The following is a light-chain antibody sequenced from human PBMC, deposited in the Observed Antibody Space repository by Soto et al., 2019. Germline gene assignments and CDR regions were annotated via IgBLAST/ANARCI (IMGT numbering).Light chain of an antibody. CDR2: GAS. CDR3: QQYGSSPPVT. Sequence: EIVLPQSPGTLSLSPGERATLSCRASQRVSSSYLAWYQQKPGQAPRLLIYGASSRATGIPDRFSGSGSGTDFTLTISRLEPEDFAVYYCQQYGSSPPVTFGGGTKVEIK. V-gene: IGKV3-20*01. J-gene: IGKJ4*01. CDR1: QRVSSSY.